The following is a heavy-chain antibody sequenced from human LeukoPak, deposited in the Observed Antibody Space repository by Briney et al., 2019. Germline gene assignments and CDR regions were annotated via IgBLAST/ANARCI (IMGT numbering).Heavy chain of an antibody. Sequence: GGSLRLSCAASGFTFSSYSMNWVRQAPGKGLEWVSYISSSSSIIYYADSVKGRFTISRDNAKNSLYLQMNSLRDDDTAVYYCARGYSSGWSFDYWGQGTLVTVSS. CDR2: ISSSSSII. D-gene: IGHD6-19*01. J-gene: IGHJ4*02. CDR3: ARGYSSGWSFDY. CDR1: GFTFSSYS. V-gene: IGHV3-48*02.